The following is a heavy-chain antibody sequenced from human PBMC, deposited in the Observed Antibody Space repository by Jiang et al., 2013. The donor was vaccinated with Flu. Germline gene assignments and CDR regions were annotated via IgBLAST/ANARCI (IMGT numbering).Heavy chain of an antibody. CDR2: GST. Sequence: GSTYYNPSLKSRVTISVDTSKNQFSLKLSSVTAADTAVYYCARVRITGNPQFDYWGQGTLVTVSS. D-gene: IGHD1-20*01. J-gene: IGHJ4*02. V-gene: IGHV4-31*02. CDR3: ARVRITGNPQFDY.